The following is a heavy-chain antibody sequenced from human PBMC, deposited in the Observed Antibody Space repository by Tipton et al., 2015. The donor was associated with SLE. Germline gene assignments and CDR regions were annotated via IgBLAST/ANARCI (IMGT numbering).Heavy chain of an antibody. CDR3: TRTTINVDNFDF. J-gene: IGHJ4*02. Sequence: TLSLTCRVSGGSVSSYYWNWVRQSAEKGLEWIGRIYTSGTTYYNPSLKSRVSISVDTSENEIFLRLSSVTAADTATYYCTRTTINVDNFDFWGVGTPVTVSS. D-gene: IGHD4-11*01. V-gene: IGHV4-4*07. CDR2: IYTSGTT. CDR1: GGSVSSYY.